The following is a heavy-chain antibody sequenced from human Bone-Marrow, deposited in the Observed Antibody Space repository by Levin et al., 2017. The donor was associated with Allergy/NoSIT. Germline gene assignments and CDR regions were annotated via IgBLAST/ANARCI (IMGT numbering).Heavy chain of an antibody. D-gene: IGHD4-23*01. CDR2: IKEDGSEK. CDR3: VSDATFRGGDSG. CDR1: GFTFSTNW. V-gene: IGHV3-7*01. Sequence: GGSLRLSCATSGFTFSTNWMSWVRQVPGKGLEWVANIKEDGSEKYYVDSVKGRFTISRDNAENSLHLQMNSLRVEDTAVYYCVSDATFRGGDSGWGQGTLVTVSS. J-gene: IGHJ4*02.